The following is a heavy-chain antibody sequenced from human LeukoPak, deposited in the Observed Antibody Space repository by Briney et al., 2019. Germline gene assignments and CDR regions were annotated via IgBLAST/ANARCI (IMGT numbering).Heavy chain of an antibody. CDR2: IYHSGST. D-gene: IGHD3-22*01. V-gene: IGHV4-30-2*01. Sequence: SETLSLTCTVSGGSISSGGYYWSWIRQPPGKGLEWIGYIYHSGSTYYNPSLKSRVTISVDRSKNQFSLKLSSVTAADTAVYYCATDLYDSSGPRIWGQGTMVTVSS. J-gene: IGHJ3*02. CDR1: GGSISSGGYY. CDR3: ATDLYDSSGPRI.